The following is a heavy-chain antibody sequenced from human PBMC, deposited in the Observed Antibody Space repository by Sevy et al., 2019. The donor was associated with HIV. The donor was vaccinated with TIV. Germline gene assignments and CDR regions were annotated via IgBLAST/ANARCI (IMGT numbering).Heavy chain of an antibody. J-gene: IGHJ5*02. CDR1: GGSISSGGYS. CDR3: ARGPLYDILTGYYSWFEP. CDR2: IYHSGSS. V-gene: IGHV4-30-2*01. D-gene: IGHD3-9*01. Sequence: SETLSLTCAASGGSISSGGYSWSWIRQPPGKGLEWIGYIYHSGSSDYNPSLKSRVTISVDRSKNQFSLKLSSVTAADTAVYYCARGPLYDILTGYYSWFEPWGQGILVTVSS.